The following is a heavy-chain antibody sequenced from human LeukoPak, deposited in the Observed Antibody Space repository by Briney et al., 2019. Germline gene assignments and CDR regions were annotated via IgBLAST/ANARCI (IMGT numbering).Heavy chain of an antibody. CDR1: GFTFSSYA. CDR2: ISYGGSNK. D-gene: IGHD2-2*02. CDR3: ARVVCSSTSCYNVNWFDP. Sequence: RPGRSLRLSCAASGFTFSSYAMHWVRQAPGKGLEWVAVISYGGSNKYYADSVKGRFTISRDNSKNTLYLQMNSLRAEDTAVYYCARVVCSSTSCYNVNWFDPWGQGTLVTVSS. V-gene: IGHV3-30-3*01. J-gene: IGHJ5*02.